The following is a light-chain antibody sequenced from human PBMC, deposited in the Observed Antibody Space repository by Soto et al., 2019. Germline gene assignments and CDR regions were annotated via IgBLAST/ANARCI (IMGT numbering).Light chain of an antibody. CDR2: DPS. Sequence: DIQLTQSPSTLSTSVGNRITITCRSSQSISSWLAWYQQKPGKAPKLLIYDPSSLVSGVRSRFSGSGSGTEFTITNSSLQPDDLANYYCRQYNRYSLTFGGGTKVEIK. J-gene: IGKJ4*01. V-gene: IGKV1-5*01. CDR3: RQYNRYSLT. CDR1: QSISSW.